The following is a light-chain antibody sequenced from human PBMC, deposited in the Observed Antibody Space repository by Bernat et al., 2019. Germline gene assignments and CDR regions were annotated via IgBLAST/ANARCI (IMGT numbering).Light chain of an antibody. V-gene: IGLV3-19*01. CDR3: NSRDSSGNHLV. CDR1: SLRSYY. CDR2: GEN. Sequence: SSELTQAPAVSVALGQTVRITCQGDSLRSYYASWYQQKPGQAPILVIYGENNRPSGIPDRFSGSSSGNTASLTITGAQAEDEADYYCNSRDSSGNHLVFGTVTKVTVL. J-gene: IGLJ1*01.